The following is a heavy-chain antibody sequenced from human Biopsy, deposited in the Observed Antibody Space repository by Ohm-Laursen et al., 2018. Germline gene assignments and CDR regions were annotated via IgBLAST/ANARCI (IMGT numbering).Heavy chain of an antibody. CDR1: GGTISNFY. CDR2: IYSSGFT. Sequence: TLSLTCNVSGGTISNFYWSWIRQPAGKGLEWIGRIYSSGFTVYNPSLKSRVSMSIDTSKNQFSLKLDSVTAADTAMYFCARDGDFGGFCTKGVYSGTLDMWGQGTMVAVSS. D-gene: IGHD2-8*01. J-gene: IGHJ3*02. V-gene: IGHV4-4*07. CDR3: ARDGDFGGFCTKGVYSGTLDM.